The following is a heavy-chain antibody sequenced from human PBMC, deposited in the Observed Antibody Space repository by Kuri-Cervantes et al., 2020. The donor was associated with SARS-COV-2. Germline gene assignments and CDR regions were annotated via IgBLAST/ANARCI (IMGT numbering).Heavy chain of an antibody. CDR1: GGSISSSNW. CDR2: IYYSGST. D-gene: IGHD3-16*02. CDR3: ARDAMITFGGVIAPDAFDI. V-gene: IGHV4-4*02. Sequence: GSLRLSCAVSGGSISSSNWWSWVRQPPGKGLEWIGYIYYSGSTNYNPSLKSRVTISVDTSKNQFSLKLSSVTAADTAVYYCARDAMITFGGVIAPDAFDIWGQGTMVTVSS. J-gene: IGHJ3*02.